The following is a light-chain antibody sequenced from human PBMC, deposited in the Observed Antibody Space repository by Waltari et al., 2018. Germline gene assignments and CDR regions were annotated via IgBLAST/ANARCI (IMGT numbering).Light chain of an antibody. V-gene: IGKV1-39*01. J-gene: IGKJ3*01. Sequence: NGRASQSMRTYLSRYQQKPGKAPKRLIYTASTLQSGVPSRFSGSGSGTDFTLTISTLQPEDFGTYYCQQSYSTLFTFGPGTKMEI. CDR1: QSMRTY. CDR2: TAS. CDR3: QQSYSTLFT.